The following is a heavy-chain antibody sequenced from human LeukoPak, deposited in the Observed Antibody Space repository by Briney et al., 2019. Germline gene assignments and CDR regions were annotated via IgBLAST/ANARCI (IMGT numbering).Heavy chain of an antibody. V-gene: IGHV1-2*02. D-gene: IGHD6-19*01. CDR2: INPSGGGT. CDR3: AKLAGLSS. J-gene: IGHJ5*02. Sequence: GASVKVSCKASGYTFTGNYMHWVRQAPGQGLEWMGWINPSGGGTNYTQKFQGRVTMTRDTSISTAYMELSRLGSDDTAVYYCAKLAGLSSWGQGTLVTVSS. CDR1: GYTFTGNY.